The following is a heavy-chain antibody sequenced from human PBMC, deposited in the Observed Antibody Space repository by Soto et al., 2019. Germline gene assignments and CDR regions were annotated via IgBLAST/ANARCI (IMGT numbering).Heavy chain of an antibody. CDR1: GFTFSSYG. CDR2: IWYDGSNK. J-gene: IGHJ6*02. V-gene: IGHV3-33*01. CDR3: ARDHSSSWSSFYYYYGMDV. D-gene: IGHD6-13*01. Sequence: GGSLRLSCAASGFTFSSYGMHWVRQAPGTGLEWVAVIWYDGSNKYYADSVKGRFTISRDNSKNTLYLQMNSLRAEDTAVYYCARDHSSSWSSFYYYYGMDVWGQGTTVTVSS.